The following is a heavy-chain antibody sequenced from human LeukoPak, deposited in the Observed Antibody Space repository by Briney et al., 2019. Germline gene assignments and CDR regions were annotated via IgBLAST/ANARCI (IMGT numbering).Heavy chain of an antibody. V-gene: IGHV4-34*01. D-gene: IGHD1-26*01. J-gene: IGHJ4*02. CDR1: GGPFSGYY. CDR2: INHSGST. CDR3: ARTSGSLDY. Sequence: SETLSLTCAVYGGPFSGYYWSWIRQPPGKGLEWIGEINHSGSTNYNPSLKSRVTISVDTSKNQFSLKLSSVTAADTAVYYCARTSGSLDYWGQGTLVTVSS.